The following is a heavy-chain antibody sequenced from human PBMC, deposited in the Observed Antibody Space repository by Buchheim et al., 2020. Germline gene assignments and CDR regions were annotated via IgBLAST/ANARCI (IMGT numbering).Heavy chain of an antibody. J-gene: IGHJ4*02. V-gene: IGHV3-7*01. Sequence: EVQLVESGGGLVQPGGSLRLSCAASGFTFSSYWMSWVRQAPGKGLEWVANIKQDGSEKYYVDSVKGRFTISRDNAKNSLYLQMSSLRAEDTAVYYCARVPRWHRLVRVWYFDYWGQGTL. CDR3: ARVPRWHRLVRVWYFDY. CDR1: GFTFSSYW. D-gene: IGHD6-19*01. CDR2: IKQDGSEK.